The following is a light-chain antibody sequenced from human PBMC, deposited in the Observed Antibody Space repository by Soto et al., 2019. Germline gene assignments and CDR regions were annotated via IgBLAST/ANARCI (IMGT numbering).Light chain of an antibody. V-gene: IGKV3-11*01. Sequence: EVVLTQSPPTLSLSPGERASLSCRASQSISSYLAWYQQKPGQAPRLLIYDASTRATGIPARFSGSGSGTHFTLTISSLEPEDFAVYYCQQRTNWPPFMYTFGQGTKLEIK. CDR1: QSISSY. CDR3: QQRTNWPPFMYT. CDR2: DAS. J-gene: IGKJ2*01.